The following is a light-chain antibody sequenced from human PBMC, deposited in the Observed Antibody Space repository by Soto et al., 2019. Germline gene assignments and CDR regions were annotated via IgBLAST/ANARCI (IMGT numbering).Light chain of an antibody. Sequence: QSALTQSPSASGSPGQSVTIPCTGTSSDIGGYNSVSWYQQHPGKAPKVMIYDVTKRPSGVPDRFSGSKSGNTASLTVSAIQAEDEADYYCSSYTDRKNLVFGTGTKVTVL. V-gene: IGLV2-8*01. CDR2: DVT. J-gene: IGLJ1*01. CDR1: SSDIGGYNS. CDR3: SSYTDRKNLV.